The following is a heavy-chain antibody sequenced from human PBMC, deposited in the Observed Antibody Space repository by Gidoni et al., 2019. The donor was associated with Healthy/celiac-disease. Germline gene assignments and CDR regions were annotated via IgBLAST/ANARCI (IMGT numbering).Heavy chain of an antibody. Sequence: VQLVESGGGLVQPGGSLRLSCAASGFTFSSYWMHWVRQAPGKGLVWVSRINSDGSSTSYADSVKGRFTISRDNAKNTLYLQMNSLRAEDTAVYYCARAGGYCSSTSCYGGFRYWGQGTLVTVSS. CDR1: GFTFSSYW. V-gene: IGHV3-74*01. J-gene: IGHJ4*02. D-gene: IGHD2-2*01. CDR3: ARAGGYCSSTSCYGGFRY. CDR2: INSDGSST.